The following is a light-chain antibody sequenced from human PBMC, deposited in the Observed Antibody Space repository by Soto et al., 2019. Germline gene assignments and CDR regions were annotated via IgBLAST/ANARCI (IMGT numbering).Light chain of an antibody. V-gene: IGLV3-1*01. CDR1: KLGDKY. CDR2: QDS. CDR3: QAWDSSVV. Sequence: SYELTQPPSVSVSPGQTASITCSGVKLGDKYACWYQQKPGQSPVLVIYQDSKRPSGIPERFSGYNSGKTATLTSIGPQAMDEADYDCQAWDSSVVFGGGTKLPVL. J-gene: IGLJ2*01.